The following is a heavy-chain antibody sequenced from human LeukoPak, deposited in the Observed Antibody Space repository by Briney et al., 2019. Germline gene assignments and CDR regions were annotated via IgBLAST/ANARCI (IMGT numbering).Heavy chain of an antibody. D-gene: IGHD3-9*01. Sequence: SETLSLTCTVSGGSISSGGYYWSWIRQHPGKGLEWIGYIYYSGSTYYNPSLKSRVTISVDTSKNQFSLKLSSVTAADTAVYYCARDPYDTLGNYGMDVWGQGTTVTVSS. CDR2: IYYSGST. J-gene: IGHJ6*02. V-gene: IGHV4-31*03. CDR3: ARDPYDTLGNYGMDV. CDR1: GGSISSGGYY.